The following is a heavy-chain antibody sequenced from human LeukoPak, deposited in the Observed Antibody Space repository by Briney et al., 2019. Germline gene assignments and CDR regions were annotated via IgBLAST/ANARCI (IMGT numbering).Heavy chain of an antibody. D-gene: IGHD5-18*01. CDR1: GFTVSSNY. Sequence: PGGSLRLSCAASGFTVSSNYMSWVRQAPGKGLEWVSVIYSGGSTYYADSVKGRFTISRDNSKNTLYLQMNSLRAEDTAVYYCARVLRQLWLLDPWGQGTLVTVSS. CDR3: ARVLRQLWLLDP. J-gene: IGHJ5*02. CDR2: IYSGGST. V-gene: IGHV3-53*01.